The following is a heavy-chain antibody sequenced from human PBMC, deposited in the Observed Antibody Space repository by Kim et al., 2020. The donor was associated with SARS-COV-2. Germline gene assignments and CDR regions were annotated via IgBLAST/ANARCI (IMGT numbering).Heavy chain of an antibody. CDR2: ISSGGSTT. D-gene: IGHD2-2*01. CDR1: GFTFSDYY. J-gene: IGHJ5*01. CDR3: ARAEIVVFPAATDEDS. V-gene: IGHV3-11*01. Sequence: GGSLRLSCAASGFTFSDYYMNWIRQAPGKGLEWVSYISSGGSTTYYADSVKGRFTISRDNAKNSLYLQMNSLRAEDTAVYYCARAEIVVFPAATDEDS.